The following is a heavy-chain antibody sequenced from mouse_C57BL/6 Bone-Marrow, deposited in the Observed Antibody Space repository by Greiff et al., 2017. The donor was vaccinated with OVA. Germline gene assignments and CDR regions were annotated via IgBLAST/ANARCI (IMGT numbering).Heavy chain of an antibody. D-gene: IGHD3-2*02. CDR2: ISYDGSN. CDR1: GYSITSGYY. Sequence: DVQLQESGPGLVKPSQSLSLTCSVTGYSITSGYYWNWIRQFPGNKLEWMGYISYDGSNNYNPSLKNRISITRDTSKNQFFLKLNTVTTEDTATYYCARDPSQANPSCAYWGQGTLVTVSA. CDR3: ARDPSQANPSCAY. J-gene: IGHJ3*01. V-gene: IGHV3-6*01.